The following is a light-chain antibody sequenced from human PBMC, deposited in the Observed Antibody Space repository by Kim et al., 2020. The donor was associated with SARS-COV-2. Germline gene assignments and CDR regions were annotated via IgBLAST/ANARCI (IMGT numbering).Light chain of an antibody. CDR1: QGIANN. CDR3: QQYDVDPRT. J-gene: IGKJ1*01. CDR2: TAS. V-gene: IGKV1-16*01. Sequence: DTQMPQSPSSLSASVGDSVIITCRASQGIANNLAWFQQKPGKAPKSLIYTASTLETGVPSRFSGSGSGTDFILTISSLQPEDYGTYYCQQYDVDPRTFGQGTKVDIK.